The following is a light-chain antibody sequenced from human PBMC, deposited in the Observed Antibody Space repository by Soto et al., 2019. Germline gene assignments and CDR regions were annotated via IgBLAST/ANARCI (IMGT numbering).Light chain of an antibody. CDR3: QQYGSSPMYT. J-gene: IGKJ2*01. V-gene: IGKV3-20*01. CDR2: GAS. CDR1: QSVSSSY. Sequence: EIVLTQSPGTLSLSPGERATLSCRASQSVSSSYLAWYQQKPGQAPRLLIYGASSRATGIPDRFSGSGSGTDFILTISRLEPEDFAVYYCQQYGSSPMYTFGQGNKLEIK.